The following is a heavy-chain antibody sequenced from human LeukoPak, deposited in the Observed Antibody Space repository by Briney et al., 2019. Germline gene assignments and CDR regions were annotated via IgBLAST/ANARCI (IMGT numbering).Heavy chain of an antibody. V-gene: IGHV1-18*01. Sequence: ASVKVSCKASGYTFTSYGISWVRRAPGQGLEWMGWISAYNGNTNYAQKLQGRVTMTRDTSISTAYMELSRLRSDDTAVYYCATDYYDSSGYSGPEYYFDYWGQGTLVTVSS. CDR3: ATDYYDSSGYSGPEYYFDY. J-gene: IGHJ4*02. CDR2: ISAYNGNT. CDR1: GYTFTSYG. D-gene: IGHD3-22*01.